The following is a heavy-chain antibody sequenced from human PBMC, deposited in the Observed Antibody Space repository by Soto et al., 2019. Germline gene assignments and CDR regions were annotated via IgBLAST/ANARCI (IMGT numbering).Heavy chain of an antibody. V-gene: IGHV4-30-4*01. D-gene: IGHD3-3*01. CDR2: IYYSGST. J-gene: IGHJ2*01. CDR1: GGSISSGNYY. Sequence: QVQLQESGPGLVKPSQTLSLTCTVSGGSISSGNYYWSWIRQPPGKGLEWIGYIYYSGSTYYNPSLQRRVTIPVDTSKIPFSLKLSSVTAAATAVYDCASARSAPPFAPWGRGTLVTVSS. CDR3: ASARSAPPFAP.